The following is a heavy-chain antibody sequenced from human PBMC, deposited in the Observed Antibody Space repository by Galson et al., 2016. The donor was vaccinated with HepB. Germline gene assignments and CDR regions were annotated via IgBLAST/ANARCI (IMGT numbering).Heavy chain of an antibody. Sequence: SVKVSCKASGYTFTNYGINWVRQAPGQGLEWMGWISAYNGNTVYAQKLQGRVTMTTDTSTSTAYMELRRLRSDDTAVYYCARDVENYDFWSGYYKCLDYWGQGTLVTVSS. CDR2: ISAYNGNT. J-gene: IGHJ4*02. CDR1: GYTFTNYG. CDR3: ARDVENYDFWSGYYKCLDY. V-gene: IGHV1-18*01. D-gene: IGHD3-3*01.